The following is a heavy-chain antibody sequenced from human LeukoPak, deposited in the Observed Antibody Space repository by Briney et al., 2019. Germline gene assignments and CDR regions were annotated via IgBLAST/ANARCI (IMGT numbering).Heavy chain of an antibody. Sequence: GGSLRLSCAASGFTFSSYSMNWVRQAPGKGLEWVSAISGSGGSTYYADSVKGRFTISRDNSKNTLYLQMNSLRAEDTAVYYCAKEGEDTVAGKYYYYYMDVWGKGTTVTISS. CDR2: ISGSGGST. CDR3: AKEGEDTVAGKYYYYYMDV. J-gene: IGHJ6*03. D-gene: IGHD5-12*01. CDR1: GFTFSSYS. V-gene: IGHV3-23*01.